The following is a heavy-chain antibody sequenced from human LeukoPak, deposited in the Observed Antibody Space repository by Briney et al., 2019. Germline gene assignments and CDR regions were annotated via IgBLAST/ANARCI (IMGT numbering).Heavy chain of an antibody. CDR3: ARGRRWLESLGNFDY. J-gene: IGHJ4*02. Sequence: ASGKVACQASGYTFTSYGISWVRQAPGQGLEWMGWISPYNGNTNYAQKLQGRVTMTTDTSTSTAYMELRSLRSDDTAVYYCARGRRWLESLGNFDYWGQGTLVTVSS. CDR2: ISPYNGNT. D-gene: IGHD5-24*01. V-gene: IGHV1-18*01. CDR1: GYTFTSYG.